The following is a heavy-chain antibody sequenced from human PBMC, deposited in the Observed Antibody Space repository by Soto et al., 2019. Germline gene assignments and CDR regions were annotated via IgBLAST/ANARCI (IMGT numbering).Heavy chain of an antibody. J-gene: IGHJ5*01. V-gene: IGHV1-69*06. D-gene: IGHD2-21*02. CDR2: IVPLFETT. CDR1: GDTFNNNA. Sequence: QAQLVQSGTEVKKPGSSVKVSCKASGDTFNNNAITWMRQSPGRGLEWLGEIVPLFETTNYPQEFRDRVTRNADTSTSTAFMELSRLTSEDTAIYYCATDVVTPTTLGWFDSWGQGTLVTVSS. CDR3: ATDVVTPTTLGWFDS.